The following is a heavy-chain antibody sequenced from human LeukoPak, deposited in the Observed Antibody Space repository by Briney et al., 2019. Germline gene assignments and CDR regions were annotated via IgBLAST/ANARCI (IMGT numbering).Heavy chain of an antibody. D-gene: IGHD6-6*01. CDR3: ARWEAARSDTLEIYYMDV. Sequence: PGGSLRLSCAASGFTFSSYGMHWVRQAPGKGLEWVSYISSSGSTIYYADSVKGRFTISRDNAKNSLYLQMNSLRAEDTAVYYCARWEAARSDTLEIYYMDVWGKGTTVTVSS. V-gene: IGHV3-48*04. J-gene: IGHJ6*03. CDR2: ISSSGSTI. CDR1: GFTFSSYG.